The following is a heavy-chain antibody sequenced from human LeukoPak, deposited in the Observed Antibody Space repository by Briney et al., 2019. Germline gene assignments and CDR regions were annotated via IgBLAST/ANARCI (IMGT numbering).Heavy chain of an antibody. J-gene: IGHJ4*02. D-gene: IGHD2-2*02. CDR2: ISYDGTNK. V-gene: IGHV3-30-3*01. CDR3: ARQLLYTRTYYFDY. Sequence: PGGSLRLSCAASGFTFSNYFMHWVRQAPGKGLEWVAVISYDGTNKYYADSVKGRFTISRENSKNTLYLQMNSLRAEDTAVYYCARQLLYTRTYYFDYWGQGTLVTVSS. CDR1: GFTFSNYF.